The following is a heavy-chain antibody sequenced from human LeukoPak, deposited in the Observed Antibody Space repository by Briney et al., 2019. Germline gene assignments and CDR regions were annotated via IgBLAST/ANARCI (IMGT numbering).Heavy chain of an antibody. D-gene: IGHD1-14*01. CDR2: IYYSGST. CDR1: GGSISSYY. V-gene: IGHV4-59*01. CDR3: ARGVRLNLLYYYYYMDV. J-gene: IGHJ6*03. Sequence: SETLSLTCTVSGGSISSYYWSWIRQPPGKGLEWIGYIYYSGSTNYNPSLKSQVTISVDTSKNQFSLKLSSVTAADTAVYYCARGVRLNLLYYYYYMDVWGKGTTVTVSS.